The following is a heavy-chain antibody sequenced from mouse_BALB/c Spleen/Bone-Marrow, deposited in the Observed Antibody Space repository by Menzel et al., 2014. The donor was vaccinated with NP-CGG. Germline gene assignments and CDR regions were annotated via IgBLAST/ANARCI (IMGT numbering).Heavy chain of an antibody. CDR3: TRSYYGNYFDV. V-gene: IGHV1S81*02. Sequence: VKLQESGAELVKPGASVKLSCKASGYTFTSYYMYWVKQRPGQGLEWIGEINPNNGGTNFNEKFKSKATLTVDKSPSTAYMQLSSLTSEDSAVYYCTRSYYGNYFDVWGAGTTVTVSS. CDR1: GYTFTSYY. D-gene: IGHD2-1*01. CDR2: INPNNGGT. J-gene: IGHJ1*01.